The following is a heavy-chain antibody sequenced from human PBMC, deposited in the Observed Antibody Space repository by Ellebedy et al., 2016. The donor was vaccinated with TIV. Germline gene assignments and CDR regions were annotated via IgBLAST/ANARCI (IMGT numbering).Heavy chain of an antibody. CDR3: ATGSATDCSSTSCYVTLFDY. Sequence: ASVKVSXXVSGYTLTELSMHWVRQAPGKGLEWMGGFDPEDGETIYAQKFQGRVTMTEDTSTDTAYMELSSLRSEDTAVYYCATGSATDCSSTSCYVTLFDYWGQGTLVTVSS. V-gene: IGHV1-24*01. CDR2: FDPEDGET. D-gene: IGHD2-2*01. CDR1: GYTLTELS. J-gene: IGHJ4*02.